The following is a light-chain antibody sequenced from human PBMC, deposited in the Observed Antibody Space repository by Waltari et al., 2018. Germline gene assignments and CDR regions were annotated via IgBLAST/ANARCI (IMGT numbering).Light chain of an antibody. J-gene: IGKJ1*01. V-gene: IGKV2-30*01. CDR1: QSLVYSDGNTY. CDR3: RQGTHWPPWT. Sequence: DVVMTQSPLSLPVTLGQPASISCRSSQSLVYSDGNTYLNWFQQRPGQSPRRLIYKVSNRDVGVPDRFSGSGSGTDFTLKISRVEEEDVGVYYCRQGTHWPPWTFGQGTKVEIK. CDR2: KVS.